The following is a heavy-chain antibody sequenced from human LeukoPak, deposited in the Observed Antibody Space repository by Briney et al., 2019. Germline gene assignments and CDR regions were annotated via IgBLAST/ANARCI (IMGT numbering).Heavy chain of an antibody. J-gene: IGHJ5*02. V-gene: IGHV1-2*02. D-gene: IGHD2-2*02. CDR3: ARDRLTCSSTSCYISWFDP. Sequence: ASVTVSFRASGYTFTVYYMHWVRQAPGQGHEWMGWINPNSGGTNYAQKFQGRVTITRDTSISTAYMELSRLRSDDTAIYYCARDRLTCSSTSCYISWFDPWGQGTLVTVSS. CDR2: INPNSGGT. CDR1: GYTFTVYY.